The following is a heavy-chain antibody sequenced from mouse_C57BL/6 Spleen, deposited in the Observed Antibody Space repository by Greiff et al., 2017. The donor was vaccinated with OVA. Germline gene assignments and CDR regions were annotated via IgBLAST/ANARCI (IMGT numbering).Heavy chain of an antibody. Sequence: VQLKQSGPGLVKPSQSLSLTCSVTGYSITSGYYWNWIRQFPGNKLEWMGYISYDGSNNYNPSLKNRISITRDTSKNQFFLKLNSVTTEDTATYYCASFDYYGSSYGYFDYWGQGTTLTVSS. CDR1: GYSITSGYY. V-gene: IGHV3-6*01. J-gene: IGHJ2*01. D-gene: IGHD1-1*01. CDR3: ASFDYYGSSYGYFDY. CDR2: ISYDGSN.